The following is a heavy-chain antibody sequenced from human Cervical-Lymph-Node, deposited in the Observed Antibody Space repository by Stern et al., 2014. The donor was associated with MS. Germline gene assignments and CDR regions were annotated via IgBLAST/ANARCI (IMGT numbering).Heavy chain of an antibody. J-gene: IGHJ6*02. Sequence: VQLVQSGAEVKKPGASVKVSCKVSGYTLTELSMHWVRQAPGKGLEWMGGFGPEDGETIHAQKFQGRVAMTEDTSTDTAYMELSSLRSEDTAVYYCATDRDDFRSGYSAPTKGYGLDVWGQGTTVTVTS. D-gene: IGHD3-3*01. CDR1: GYTLTELS. V-gene: IGHV1-24*01. CDR2: FGPEDGET. CDR3: ATDRDDFRSGYSAPTKGYGLDV.